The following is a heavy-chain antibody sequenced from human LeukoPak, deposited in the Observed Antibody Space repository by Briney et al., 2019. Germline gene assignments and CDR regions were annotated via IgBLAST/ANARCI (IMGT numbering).Heavy chain of an antibody. CDR2: INTDGSAT. D-gene: IGHD3-10*01. V-gene: IGHV3-74*01. CDR3: ARGRYFFASGSPHAFDI. CDR1: GFIFSSHY. J-gene: IGHJ3*02. Sequence: PGGSLRLSCAASGFIFSSHYMHWVRQAPGKGLVWVSRINTDGSATNYADSVEGRFTISRDNAKNTLSLQMNSLGAGDTAVYYCARGRYFFASGSPHAFDIWGRGTMVTVSS.